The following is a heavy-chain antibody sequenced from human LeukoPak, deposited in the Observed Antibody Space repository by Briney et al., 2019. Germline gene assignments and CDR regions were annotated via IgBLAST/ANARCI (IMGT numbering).Heavy chain of an antibody. D-gene: IGHD6-13*01. CDR3: ARPFSSSWYDAFDI. CDR2: ISPADSDT. V-gene: IGHV5-51*01. J-gene: IGHJ3*02. Sequence: GESLKISCKGSGYDFSNDWIAWVRQMPGKGLEWMGIISPADSDTRYSPSSQGQVTISADKSISTAYLQWSSLKASDTAMYYCARPFSSSWYDAFDIWGQGTMVTVSS. CDR1: GYDFSNDW.